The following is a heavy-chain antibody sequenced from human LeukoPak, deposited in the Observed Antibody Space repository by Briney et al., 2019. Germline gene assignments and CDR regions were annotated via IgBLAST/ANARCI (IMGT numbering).Heavy chain of an antibody. Sequence: GGSLRLSCAASGFTFSSYGMHWVRQAPGKGLEWVAVIWYDGSNKYYADSVKGRFTISRDNSKNTLYLQMNSLRAEDTAVYYCARDIGYSYGYVGHWFDPWGQGTRVTVSS. J-gene: IGHJ5*02. D-gene: IGHD5-18*01. V-gene: IGHV3-33*01. CDR3: ARDIGYSYGYVGHWFDP. CDR1: GFTFSSYG. CDR2: IWYDGSNK.